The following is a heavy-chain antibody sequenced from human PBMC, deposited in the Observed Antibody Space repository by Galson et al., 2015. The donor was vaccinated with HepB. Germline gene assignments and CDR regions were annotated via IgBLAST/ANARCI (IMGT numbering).Heavy chain of an antibody. CDR1: GFDFNEAW. D-gene: IGHD3-10*01. CDR3: TAGLGKSGLDY. Sequence: SLRLSCAASGFDFNEAWMSWVRQAPGKGLEWVGRIKSKAYGGTRDYAAPVRGRFSISRDDSKDMVYLQMNSLISDDTAIYFCTAGLGKSGLDYWGQGTLVTVSS. J-gene: IGHJ4*02. CDR2: IKSKAYGGTR. V-gene: IGHV3-15*01.